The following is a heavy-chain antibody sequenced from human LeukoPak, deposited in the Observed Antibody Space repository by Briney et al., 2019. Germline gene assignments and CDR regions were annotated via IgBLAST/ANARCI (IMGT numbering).Heavy chain of an antibody. J-gene: IGHJ6*03. CDR1: GGSFSGYY. CDR3: ARHLTVTPDYYYYMDV. V-gene: IGHV4-34*01. D-gene: IGHD4-23*01. Sequence: SETLSLTCAVYGGSFSGYYWSWIRQPPGKGLEWIGEINHSGSTNYNPSLKSRVTISVDTSKNQFSLKLSSVTAADTAVYYCARHLTVTPDYYYYMDVWGKGTTVTVSS. CDR2: INHSGST.